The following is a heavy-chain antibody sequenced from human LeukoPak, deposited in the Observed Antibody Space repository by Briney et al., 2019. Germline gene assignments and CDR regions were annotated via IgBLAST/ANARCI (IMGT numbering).Heavy chain of an antibody. Sequence: SETLSLTCTVSGGSISSSRYYWGWIRQPPGRGLEWIGSRYYSGNTFDNPSLKSRVTISVDTSRNQFSLKLTSVTAADTAVYYCARHEGGYYFDYWGQGTLVTVSS. J-gene: IGHJ4*02. CDR3: ARHEGGYYFDY. D-gene: IGHD3-16*01. V-gene: IGHV4-39*01. CDR1: GGSISSSRYY. CDR2: RYYSGNT.